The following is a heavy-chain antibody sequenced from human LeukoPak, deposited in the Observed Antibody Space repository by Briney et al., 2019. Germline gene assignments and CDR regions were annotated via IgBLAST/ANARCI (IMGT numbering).Heavy chain of an antibody. CDR1: GFTFSGSA. D-gene: IGHD3-22*01. J-gene: IGHJ3*02. Sequence: GGSLRLSCAASGFTFSGSAMHWVRQASGKGLEWVGRIRSKANSYATAYAASVKGRFTISRDDSKNTAYLQMNSLKTEDTAVYXCTRLGSSTTMIVVAYYGDDAFDIWGQGTMVTVSS. V-gene: IGHV3-73*01. CDR2: IRSKANSYAT. CDR3: TRLGSSTTMIVVAYYGDDAFDI.